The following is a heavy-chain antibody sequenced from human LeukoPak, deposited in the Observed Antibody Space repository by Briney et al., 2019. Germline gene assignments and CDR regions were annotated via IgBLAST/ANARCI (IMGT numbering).Heavy chain of an antibody. Sequence: SETLSLTCTVSGGPISSYYWSWLRQPAGKGLEWIGRIYTSGSTNYNPSLKSRVTMSVDTSKNQFSLKLSSVTAADTAVYYCARDKFPEWDYYDSSGYHDAFDIWGQGTMVTVSS. CDR3: ARDKFPEWDYYDSSGYHDAFDI. J-gene: IGHJ3*02. V-gene: IGHV4-4*07. CDR2: IYTSGST. CDR1: GGPISSYY. D-gene: IGHD3-22*01.